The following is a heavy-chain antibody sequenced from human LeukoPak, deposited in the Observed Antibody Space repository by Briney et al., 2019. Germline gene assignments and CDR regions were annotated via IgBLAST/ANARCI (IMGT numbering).Heavy chain of an antibody. CDR3: ARVFGADYYYYGMDV. Sequence: ASVKVSCMASGYTFTSYYMHWVRQTPGQGLEWMGIINPSGGSTSYAQKFQGRVTMTRDTSTSTVYMEQSSLRSEDTAVYYCARVFGADYYYYGMDVWGQGTTVTVSS. V-gene: IGHV1-46*01. CDR1: GYTFTSYY. J-gene: IGHJ6*02. CDR2: INPSGGST. D-gene: IGHD3-10*01.